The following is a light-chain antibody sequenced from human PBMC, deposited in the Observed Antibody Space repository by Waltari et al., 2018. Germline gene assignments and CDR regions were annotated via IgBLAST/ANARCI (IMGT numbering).Light chain of an antibody. J-gene: IGKJ1*01. V-gene: IGKV1-39*01. CDR2: AAS. CDR3: QQSYSTLWT. Sequence: DIQMTLFPSSLSAYVGPGVTITCRASQSISSYLNWYQQKPGKAPKLLIYAASSLQSGVPTRFRGSGSGTDFALTSSSLQPEDFATYYWQQSYSTLWTFGQGTKVYIK. CDR1: QSISSY.